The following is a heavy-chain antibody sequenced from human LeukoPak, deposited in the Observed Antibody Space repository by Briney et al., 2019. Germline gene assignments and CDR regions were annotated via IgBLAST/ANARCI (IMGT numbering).Heavy chain of an antibody. Sequence: PGGSLRLSCAASGFTFSSYSMTWVRQAPGKGLEWVSSISSSSSYIYYADSVKGRFTISRDNAKNSLYLQMNSLRAEDTAVYYCARDQARYCSGGSCSYFDYWGQGTLVTVSS. D-gene: IGHD2-15*01. J-gene: IGHJ4*02. CDR3: ARDQARYCSGGSCSYFDY. V-gene: IGHV3-21*01. CDR1: GFTFSSYS. CDR2: ISSSSSYI.